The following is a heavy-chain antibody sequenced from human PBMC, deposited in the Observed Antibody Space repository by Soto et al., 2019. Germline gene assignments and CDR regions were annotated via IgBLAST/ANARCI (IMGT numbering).Heavy chain of an antibody. Sequence: QVQLQQWGAGLLKPSETLSLTCAVYGGSFSGYYWSWIRQPPGKGLEWIGEINHSGSTNYNPSLKSGVTISVDTSKNQFSLKLSSVTAADTAVYYCARRYDFWSGYNPFDYWGQGTLVTVSS. CDR3: ARRYDFWSGYNPFDY. J-gene: IGHJ4*02. CDR1: GGSFSGYY. V-gene: IGHV4-34*01. D-gene: IGHD3-3*01. CDR2: INHSGST.